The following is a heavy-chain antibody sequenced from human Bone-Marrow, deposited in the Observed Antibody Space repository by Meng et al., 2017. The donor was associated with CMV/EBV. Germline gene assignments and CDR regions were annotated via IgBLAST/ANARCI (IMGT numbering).Heavy chain of an antibody. Sequence: GESLKISCAASGFTFSSYAMSWVRQAPGKGLEWVSAISGSGGSTYYADSVKGRFTISRDNSKNTLYLQMNSLRAEDSAVYYCARDGGPTFYYDSTGYLIPLYFDYWGQGTLVTVSS. CDR2: ISGSGGST. D-gene: IGHD3-22*01. CDR1: GFTFSSYA. V-gene: IGHV3-23*01. CDR3: ARDGGPTFYYDSTGYLIPLYFDY. J-gene: IGHJ4*02.